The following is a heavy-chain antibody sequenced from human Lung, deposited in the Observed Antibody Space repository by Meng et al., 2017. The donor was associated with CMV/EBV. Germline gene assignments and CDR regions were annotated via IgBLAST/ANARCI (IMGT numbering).Heavy chain of an antibody. CDR2: ISSSSSYI. J-gene: IGHJ6*02. D-gene: IGHD6-19*01. CDR3: ASLRYSSGWLYYYYGMDV. V-gene: IGHV3-21*01. CDR1: GLTFSSYS. Sequence: GGSXRLSCAASGLTFSSYSMNWVRQAPGKGLEWVSSISSSSSYIYYADSVKGRFTISRDNAKNSLYLQMNSLRAEDTAVYYCASLRYSSGWLYYYYGMDVWXQGTXVTVSS.